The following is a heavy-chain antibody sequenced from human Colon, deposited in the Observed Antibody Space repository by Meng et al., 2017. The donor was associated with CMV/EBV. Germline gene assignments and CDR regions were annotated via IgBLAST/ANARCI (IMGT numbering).Heavy chain of an antibody. CDR3: ARSLYYDFCSGQQKPTDY. V-gene: IGHV3-21*01. J-gene: IGHJ4*02. D-gene: IGHD3-3*01. Sequence: GESLKISCAASGFTFSSYSMNWVRQAPGKGLEWVSSISSSSSYIYYADSVKGRFTISRDNAKNSLYLQMNSLRAEDTAVYYCARSLYYDFCSGQQKPTDYWGQGTLVTVSS. CDR2: ISSSSSYI. CDR1: GFTFSSYS.